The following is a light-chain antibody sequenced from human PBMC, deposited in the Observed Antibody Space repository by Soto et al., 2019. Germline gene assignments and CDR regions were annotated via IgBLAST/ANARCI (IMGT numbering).Light chain of an antibody. J-gene: IGKJ1*01. CDR1: QSVSSS. CDR3: QQYGIWPMT. CDR2: GAS. V-gene: IGKV3-15*01. Sequence: EVLLTQSPATLSVSPGERATLSCRASQSVSSSLAWYQQKPGQAPRLLIYGASTRATGIPDRFSGSGSGTEFTLTISRLEPEDFAVYYCQQYGIWPMTFGQGTKVDTK.